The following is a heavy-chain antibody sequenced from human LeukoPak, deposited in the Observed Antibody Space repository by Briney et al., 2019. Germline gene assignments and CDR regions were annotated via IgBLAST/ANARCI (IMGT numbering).Heavy chain of an antibody. CDR3: ARDDGYTGYYYMDV. D-gene: IGHD5-24*01. CDR1: GGSISSYY. V-gene: IGHV4-4*07. J-gene: IGHJ6*03. CDR2: IYTSGST. Sequence: SETLSLTCTVSGGSISSYYWSWIRQPAGKGLEWIGRIYTSGSTNYNPSLKSRVTMSVDTSKNQFSLKLSSVTAADTAVYYCARDDGYTGYYYMDVWGKGTTVTVSS.